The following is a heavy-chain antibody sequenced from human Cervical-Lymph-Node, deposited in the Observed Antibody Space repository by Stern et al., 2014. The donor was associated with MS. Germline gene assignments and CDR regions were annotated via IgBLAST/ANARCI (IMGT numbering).Heavy chain of an antibody. CDR1: GGTFSSSD. V-gene: IGHV1-69*01. D-gene: IGHD3-10*01. CDR3: ALGGFGHYFEY. Sequence: QVQLVQSGAEVQKPGSSVKVSCRASGGTFSSSDISWVRQAPGQGLEWMGGIIPIIGTANYAQKYQVRVTITADESTSTAYMELSSLRSEDTAIYYCALGGFGHYFEYWGQGTLVTVSS. J-gene: IGHJ4*02. CDR2: IIPIIGTA.